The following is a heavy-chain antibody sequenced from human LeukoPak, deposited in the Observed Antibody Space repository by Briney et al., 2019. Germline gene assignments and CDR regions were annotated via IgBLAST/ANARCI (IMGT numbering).Heavy chain of an antibody. Sequence: GGSLRLSCAGSGFTFSDYYMTWIRQAPGKGLEWVSYISPDKSYANSADSVKGRFTISRDNAKKSLYLQMDSLRAEDTALYHCAGTPTLVRGPSIYALDVWGQGTTVTVSS. CDR1: GFTFSDYY. CDR2: ISPDKSYA. V-gene: IGHV3-11*03. CDR3: AGTPTLVRGPSIYALDV. J-gene: IGHJ6*02. D-gene: IGHD3-10*01.